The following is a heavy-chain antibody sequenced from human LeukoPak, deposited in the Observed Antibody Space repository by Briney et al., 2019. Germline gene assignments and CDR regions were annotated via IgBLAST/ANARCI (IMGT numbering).Heavy chain of an antibody. D-gene: IGHD2-8*01. V-gene: IGHV4-39*07. CDR3: ARRYCTNGVCYRSAFDI. Sequence: SETLSLTCTVSGGSINSNSYYWGWIRQPPGKGLEWIGRIYYSGSTYYNPSLKSRVTISVDTSKNQFSLKVTSVTAADTAVYYCARRYCTNGVCYRSAFDIWGQGTMVSVSS. J-gene: IGHJ3*02. CDR1: GGSINSNSYY. CDR2: IYYSGST.